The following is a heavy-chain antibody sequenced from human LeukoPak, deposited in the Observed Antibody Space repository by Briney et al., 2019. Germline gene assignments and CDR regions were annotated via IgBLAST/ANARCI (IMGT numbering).Heavy chain of an antibody. D-gene: IGHD1-1*01. V-gene: IGHV3-48*03. Sequence: GGSLRLSCAASGFTFSSYEMNWVRQAPGKGLEWVSYISSSGSTIYYADSVKGRFTISRDNAKNSLYLQMNSLRAEDTAVYYCARDTVQLEFFYYFDYWGQGTLVTVSS. CDR3: ARDTVQLEFFYYFDY. CDR2: ISSSGSTI. J-gene: IGHJ4*02. CDR1: GFTFSSYE.